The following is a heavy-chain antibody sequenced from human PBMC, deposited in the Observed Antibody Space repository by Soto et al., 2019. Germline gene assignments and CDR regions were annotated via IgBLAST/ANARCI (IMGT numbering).Heavy chain of an antibody. J-gene: IGHJ6*02. V-gene: IGHV4-34*01. CDR1: CGSFSGYY. D-gene: IGHD3-22*01. Sequence: SETLSLTCGVYCGSFSGYYWSWIRQPPGKGLEWIGEISHSGSSNYNPSLKSRVTISLDTSKNQFSLRLSSVTAADTAVYYCARDEHYFDKSGLVPYYYGMDVWGQGTTVTVSS. CDR2: ISHSGSS. CDR3: ARDEHYFDKSGLVPYYYGMDV.